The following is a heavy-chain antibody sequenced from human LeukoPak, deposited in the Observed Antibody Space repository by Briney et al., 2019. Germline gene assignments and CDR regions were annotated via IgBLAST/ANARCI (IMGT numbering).Heavy chain of an antibody. J-gene: IGHJ3*01. Sequence: GGSLRLSCAASGFTFSSYGMSWVRQAPGKGLEWVSAISGSGGSTYYADSVKGRFTISRDNPKNTLYLQMNSLRAEDTAVYHCPKDRHYPPLHPFDLWGQGTMVTVSS. CDR3: PKDRHYPPLHPFDL. V-gene: IGHV3-23*01. D-gene: IGHD3-10*01. CDR1: GFTFSSYG. CDR2: ISGSGGST.